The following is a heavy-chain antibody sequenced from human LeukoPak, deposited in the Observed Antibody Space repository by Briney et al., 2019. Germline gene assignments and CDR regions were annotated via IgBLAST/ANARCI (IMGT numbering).Heavy chain of an antibody. CDR2: ISGSGGST. CDR3: ASTTPRKRITMVRGVNDAFDI. D-gene: IGHD3-10*01. CDR1: GFTFSSYA. V-gene: IGHV3-23*01. J-gene: IGHJ3*02. Sequence: GGSLRLSCAASGFTFSSYAMSWVRQAPGKGLEWVSAISGSGGSTYYADSVKGRFTISRDNSKNTLYLQMNSLRAEDTAVYCCASTTPRKRITMVRGVNDAFDIWGQGTMVTVSS.